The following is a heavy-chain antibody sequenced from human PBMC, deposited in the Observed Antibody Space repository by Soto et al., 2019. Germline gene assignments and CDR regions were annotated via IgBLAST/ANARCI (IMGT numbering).Heavy chain of an antibody. D-gene: IGHD6-19*01. CDR3: TTVPYSRGWGVLRDY. Sequence: PGGSLRLSCTASGFTFSNAWMSWVRQAPGKGLEWVGLIKRKSDGGTTDYAAPVKDRFTISTDDSKNMIFLQMNSLETADTAVYYCTTVPYSRGWGVLRDYWGQGTLVTVSS. J-gene: IGHJ4*02. CDR2: IKRKSDGGTT. V-gene: IGHV3-15*01. CDR1: GFTFSNAW.